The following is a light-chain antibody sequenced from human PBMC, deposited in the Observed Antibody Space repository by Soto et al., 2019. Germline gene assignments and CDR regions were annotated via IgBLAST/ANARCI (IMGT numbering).Light chain of an antibody. J-gene: IGLJ1*01. CDR2: DVA. Sequence: QSVLTQPASVSDSPGQSITISCTGTSSDVGGSNFVSWYQQHPGKPPKLIIYDVANRPSGVSNRFSGSKSGSTASLIISRLQTEEEADYYCVSYTSSTTYVFGTGTRSPS. CDR3: VSYTSSTTYV. V-gene: IGLV2-14*03. CDR1: SSDVGGSNF.